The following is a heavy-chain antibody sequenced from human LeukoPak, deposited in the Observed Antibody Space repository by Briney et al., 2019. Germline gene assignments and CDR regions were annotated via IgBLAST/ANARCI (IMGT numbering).Heavy chain of an antibody. CDR3: AKDRVYYFWSGYIPLDAFDI. CDR1: GFTFSSYA. J-gene: IGHJ3*02. Sequence: PGGSLRLSCAASGFTFSSYAMSWVRQAPGKGREGVSAINRSGGSTYYADSVKGRFTISRDNSKNTLYLQMNSLRAEDTAVYYCAKDRVYYFWSGYIPLDAFDIWGQGTMVTVSS. D-gene: IGHD3-3*01. CDR2: INRSGGST. V-gene: IGHV3-23*01.